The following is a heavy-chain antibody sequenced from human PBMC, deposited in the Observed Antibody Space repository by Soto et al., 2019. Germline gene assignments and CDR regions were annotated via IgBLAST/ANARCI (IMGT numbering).Heavy chain of an antibody. CDR2: MNPNSGNT. V-gene: IGHV1-8*01. Sequence: QVQLVQSGAEVKKPGASVKVSCKASGYTFTSYDINWVRQATGQGLEWMGWMNPNSGNTGYAQKFQGRVTMTRNTSISAAYMELSSLRSEHTAVHYCARHVLRYFVGHEDYYYSRMDVWGQGTTVTVSS. CDR1: GYTFTSYD. CDR3: ARHVLRYFVGHEDYYYSRMDV. D-gene: IGHD3-9*01. J-gene: IGHJ6*02.